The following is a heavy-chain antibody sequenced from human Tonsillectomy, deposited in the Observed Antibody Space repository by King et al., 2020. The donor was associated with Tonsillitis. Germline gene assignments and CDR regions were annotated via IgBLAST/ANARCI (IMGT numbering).Heavy chain of an antibody. J-gene: IGHJ5*01. D-gene: IGHD5-12*01. CDR1: GFTFGDYT. CDR3: AKDQTFRYTDYNFDS. Sequence: VHLVESGGVVVQPGGSLRLSCAASGFTFGDYTMHWVRHAPGKGLDWVSLITSDGSTKDYADSVKGRFTISRDNSKNFLHLQMNSLSTEDTAFYYCAKDQTFRYTDYNFDSWGQGTLVTVSS. V-gene: IGHV3-43*01. CDR2: ITSDGSTK.